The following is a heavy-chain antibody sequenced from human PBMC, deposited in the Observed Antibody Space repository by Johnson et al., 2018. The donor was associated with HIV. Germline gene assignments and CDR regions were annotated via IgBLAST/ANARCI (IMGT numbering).Heavy chain of an antibody. CDR3: ARGPPVNAFDI. J-gene: IGHJ3*02. CDR1: GFTFDDFG. Sequence: VQLVESGGRVVRPGGSLRLSCAASGFTFDDFGMSWVRQAPGKGLEWVSGLNWNGGTTFYADSVKGRFTSSRDNSKNSLYLQMSSLRVEDTAVYYCARGPPVNAFDIWGQGTMVTVSS. V-gene: IGHV3-20*04. CDR2: LNWNGGTT.